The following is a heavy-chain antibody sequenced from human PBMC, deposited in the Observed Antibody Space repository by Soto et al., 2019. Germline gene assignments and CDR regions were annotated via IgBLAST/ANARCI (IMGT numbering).Heavy chain of an antibody. CDR3: ASHLGATRGPFDF. Sequence: PSETLSLTCVVSGGSISSANWWNLVRQPPGKGLEWIGEIYHTGNTNYNPSLKSRATILVDKSKNQFSLRLTSVTAADTAVYYCASHLGATRGPFDFWGQGTLVTVSS. CDR1: GGSISSANW. CDR2: IYHTGNT. V-gene: IGHV4-4*02. D-gene: IGHD1-26*01. J-gene: IGHJ4*02.